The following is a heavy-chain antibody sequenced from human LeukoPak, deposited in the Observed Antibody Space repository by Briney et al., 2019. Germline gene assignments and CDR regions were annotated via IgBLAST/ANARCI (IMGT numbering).Heavy chain of an antibody. CDR2: IRYDGSNK. V-gene: IGHV3-30*02. CDR1: GFTFSSYG. J-gene: IGHJ6*03. D-gene: IGHD6-6*01. CDR3: AKDAGSIAARRGEADYYYYYMDV. Sequence: GGSLRLSCAASGFTFSSYGMHWVRQAPGKGLEWVAFIRYDGSNKYYADSVKGRFTISRDNSKNTLYLQMNSLRAEDTAVYYCAKDAGSIAARRGEADYYYYYMDVWGKGTTATVSS.